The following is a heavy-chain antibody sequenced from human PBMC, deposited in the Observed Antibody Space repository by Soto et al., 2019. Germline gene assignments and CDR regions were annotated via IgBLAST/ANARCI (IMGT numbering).Heavy chain of an antibody. J-gene: IGHJ4*02. CDR1: GFTFSNSW. CDR2: MNQDGSEK. Sequence: GGSLRLSCAASGFTFSNSWMTWVRQAPGKGLEWVANMNQDGSEKYYEDSVKGRFTISRDNAKNSLSLQMISLRPEDTALYYCVKETSSSGWYIFEYWGQGTPVTVSS. D-gene: IGHD6-19*01. V-gene: IGHV3-7*03. CDR3: VKETSSSGWYIFEY.